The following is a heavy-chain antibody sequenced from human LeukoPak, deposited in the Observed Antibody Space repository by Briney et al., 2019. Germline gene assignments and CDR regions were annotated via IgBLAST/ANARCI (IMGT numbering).Heavy chain of an antibody. CDR2: ISGSSNFA. V-gene: IGHV3-23*01. J-gene: IGHJ5*02. D-gene: IGHD3-3*01. Sequence: GGSLRLSCTASGFTFSNYYMNWVRQAPGKGLEWVSSISGSSNFAEYTDSVKGRFTISRDNSKNTLYLQMNSLRAEDTAFYSCTMCVKRPEGGSGWCNWFDAWAQGTVVTVSS. CDR3: TMCVKRPEGGSGWCNWFDA. CDR1: GFTFSNYY.